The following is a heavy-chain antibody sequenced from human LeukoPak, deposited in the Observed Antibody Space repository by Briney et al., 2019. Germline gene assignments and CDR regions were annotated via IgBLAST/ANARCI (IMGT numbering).Heavy chain of an antibody. CDR1: GGTFSSYA. D-gene: IGHD5-24*01. V-gene: IGHV1-69*05. CDR3: ASGRWLQLLGFDY. J-gene: IGHJ4*02. CDR2: IIPIFGTA. Sequence: SVKVSCKASGGTFSSYAISWVRQAPGQGLEWMGRIIPIFGTANYAQKFQGRVTITTDESTRTAYMELSSLRSEDTAVYYCASGRWLQLLGFDYWGQGTLVTVSS.